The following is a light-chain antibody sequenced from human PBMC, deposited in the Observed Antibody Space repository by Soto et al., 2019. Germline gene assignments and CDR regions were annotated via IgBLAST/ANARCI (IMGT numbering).Light chain of an antibody. V-gene: IGLV2-23*01. CDR2: EGS. J-gene: IGLJ7*01. CDR3: CSYAGSRTWV. CDR1: SSDVGSYNL. Sequence: QSALSQPASVSGSPGQSITISCTGTSSDVGSYNLVSWYQQYPDKAPKLMIYEGSKRPSGVSNRFSGSKSGNTASLTISGLQAEDEADYYCCSYAGSRTWVFGGGTQLTVL.